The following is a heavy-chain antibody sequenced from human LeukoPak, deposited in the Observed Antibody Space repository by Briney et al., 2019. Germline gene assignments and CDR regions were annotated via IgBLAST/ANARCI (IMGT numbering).Heavy chain of an antibody. CDR1: GFTFKNYA. V-gene: IGHV3-23*01. J-gene: IGHJ5*02. Sequence: GGSLRLSCVVSGFTFKNYAMSWVRQAPGKGLEMVSGIYGDDDKTVYGDAVKGRFTISRDNSKNTLFLQMNSLRADDTAVYYCAKTQGYYDAWGQGALVTVSS. CDR2: IYGDDDKT. D-gene: IGHD2-15*01. CDR3: AKTQGYYDA.